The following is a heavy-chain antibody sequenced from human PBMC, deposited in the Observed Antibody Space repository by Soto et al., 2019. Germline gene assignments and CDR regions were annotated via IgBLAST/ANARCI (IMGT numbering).Heavy chain of an antibody. D-gene: IGHD3-3*01. J-gene: IGHJ6*02. V-gene: IGHV3-15*07. Sequence: PGGSLRLSCAASGFTFSNAWMNWVRQAPGKGLEWVGRIKSKTDGGTTDYAAHVKGRITISRDDSKNTLYLQMNSLKTEDTAVYYCTTALADFWSGYPYRYYYYYGMDVWGQGTTVTVSS. CDR1: GFTFSNAW. CDR2: IKSKTDGGTT. CDR3: TTALADFWSGYPYRYYYYYGMDV.